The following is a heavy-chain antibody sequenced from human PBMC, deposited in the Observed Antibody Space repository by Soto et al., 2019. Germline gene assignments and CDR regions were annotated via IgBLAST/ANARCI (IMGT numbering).Heavy chain of an antibody. CDR2: IYYSGST. CDR3: ARDKYCSGGSCRKNWFDP. Sequence: CTVSGGSISSGGYYWSWIRQHPGKGLEWIGYIYYSGSTYYNPSLKSRVTISVDTSKNQFSLKLSSVTAADTAVYYCARDKYCSGGSCRKNWFDPWGQGTLVTVPQ. CDR1: GGSISSGGYY. D-gene: IGHD2-15*01. V-gene: IGHV4-31*03. J-gene: IGHJ5*02.